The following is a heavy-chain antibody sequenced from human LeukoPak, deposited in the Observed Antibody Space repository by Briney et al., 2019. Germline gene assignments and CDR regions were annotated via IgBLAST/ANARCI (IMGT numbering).Heavy chain of an antibody. J-gene: IGHJ4*02. D-gene: IGHD3-16*01. CDR3: AKDRGGVDY. CDR1: GFTFDDYS. Sequence: PGGSLRLSCAASGFTFDDYSMHWVRQGPGKGLEWVSVISWDGGSTSYADSVKDRFTISRDNSKNSLYLQMNSLRSEDSALYYCAKDRGGVDYWGQGTLVTVSS. CDR2: ISWDGGST. V-gene: IGHV3-43*01.